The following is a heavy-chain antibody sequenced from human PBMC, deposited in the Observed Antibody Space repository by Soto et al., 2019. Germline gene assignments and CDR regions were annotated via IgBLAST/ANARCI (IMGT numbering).Heavy chain of an antibody. CDR3: ARDAGGAQNYDFWSGYFPHWFDP. V-gene: IGHV4-30-4*01. D-gene: IGHD3-3*01. CDR1: GDSISSVAYC. Sequence: SETLSLTCTVAGDSISSVAYCFSLISQPPGEGLEWIGYIYYSGSTYYTPSLKSRVTISVDTSKNQFPLKLSSVTAADTAVYYCARDAGGAQNYDFWSGYFPHWFDPWGQGTLVTVSS. CDR2: IYYSGST. J-gene: IGHJ5*02.